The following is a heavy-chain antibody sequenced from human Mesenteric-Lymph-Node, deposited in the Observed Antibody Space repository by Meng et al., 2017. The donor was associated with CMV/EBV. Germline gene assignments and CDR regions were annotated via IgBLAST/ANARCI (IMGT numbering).Heavy chain of an antibody. D-gene: IGHD3-10*01. J-gene: IGHJ4*02. CDR2: IGTAGDT. CDR3: ARELPELLWFGEHGGANDY. CDR1: GFTFSSYD. Sequence: GESLKISCAASGFTFSSYDMHWVRQATGKGLEWVSAIGTAGDTYYPGSVKGRFTISRENVKNSLYLQMNSLRAGDTAVYYCARELPELLWFGEHGGANDYWGQGTLVTVSS. V-gene: IGHV3-13*01.